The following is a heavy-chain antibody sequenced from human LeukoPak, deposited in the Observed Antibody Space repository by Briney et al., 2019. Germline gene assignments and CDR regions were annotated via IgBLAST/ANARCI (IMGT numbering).Heavy chain of an antibody. Sequence: GGSLRLSCAASGFTFSSYAMSWVRQAPGKGLEWASAISGSGGSTYYADSVKGRFTISRDNSKNTLYLQMNSLRAEDTAVYYCAKFISEVLTGYFDYWGQGTLVTVSS. CDR3: AKFISEVLTGYFDY. J-gene: IGHJ4*02. CDR1: GFTFSSYA. CDR2: ISGSGGST. D-gene: IGHD3-9*01. V-gene: IGHV3-23*01.